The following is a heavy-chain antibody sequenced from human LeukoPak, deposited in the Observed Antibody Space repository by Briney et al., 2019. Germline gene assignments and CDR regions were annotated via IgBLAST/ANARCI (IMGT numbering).Heavy chain of an antibody. V-gene: IGHV5-51*01. CDR3: ALGAVRGLHAFDI. Sequence: GESLKISCKGSGYSFITYWIGWVRQMPGKGLEWMGIIYPGDSDARYSPSFQSQVTISADKSVSTAYLQWSSLKASDTAMYYCALGAVRGLHAFDIWGQGTMVTVSS. CDR2: IYPGDSDA. D-gene: IGHD3-10*01. J-gene: IGHJ3*02. CDR1: GYSFITYW.